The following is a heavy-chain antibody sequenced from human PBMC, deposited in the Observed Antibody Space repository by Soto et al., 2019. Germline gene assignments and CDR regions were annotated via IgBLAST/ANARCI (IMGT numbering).Heavy chain of an antibody. Sequence: SGPTLVNPTQTLTLTCSFSGFSVSSPGVGVGWIRQPPGKALEWLALIYWNDDKRYSPSLKGRLTIIKDTSKNQVVLTMTNVGPVDTATYYCPHCHFYENSGYPDYWGQGIMVTVSS. V-gene: IGHV2-5*01. CDR3: PHCHFYENSGYPDY. J-gene: IGHJ4*02. D-gene: IGHD3-22*01. CDR2: IYWNDDK. CDR1: GFSVSSPGVG.